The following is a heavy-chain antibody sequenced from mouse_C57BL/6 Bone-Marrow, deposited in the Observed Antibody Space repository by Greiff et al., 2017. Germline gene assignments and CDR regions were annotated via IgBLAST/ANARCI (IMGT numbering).Heavy chain of an antibody. CDR3: ARHTVVATGPYYFDD. V-gene: IGHV5-6*02. D-gene: IGHD1-1*01. CDR1: GFTFSSYG. Sequence: DVKLVESGGDLVKPGGSLKLSCAASGFTFSSYGMSWVRQTPDKRLEWVATISSGGSYTYYPDSVKGRFTISRNNSKNTLYLQMSILKSEDTAMYYCARHTVVATGPYYFDDWGKGTTLTVSS. J-gene: IGHJ2*01. CDR2: ISSGGSYT.